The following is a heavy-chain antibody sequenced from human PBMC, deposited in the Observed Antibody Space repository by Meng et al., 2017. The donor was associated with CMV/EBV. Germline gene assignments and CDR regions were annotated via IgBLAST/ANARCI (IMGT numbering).Heavy chain of an antibody. Sequence: SVKVSCKASGGTFSSYAIGWVRQAPGQGLEWMGGIIPIFGTANYAQKFQGRVTITTDESTSTAYMELSSLRSEDTAVYYCAREIRRWLQLYYYYYGMDVWGQGTTVTVSS. CDR3: AREIRRWLQLYYYYYGMDV. CDR2: IIPIFGTA. J-gene: IGHJ6*02. CDR1: GGTFSSYA. V-gene: IGHV1-69*05. D-gene: IGHD5-24*01.